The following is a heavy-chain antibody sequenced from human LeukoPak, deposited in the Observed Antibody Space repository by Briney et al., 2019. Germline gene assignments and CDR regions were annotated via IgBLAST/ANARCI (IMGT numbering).Heavy chain of an antibody. V-gene: IGHV3-23*01. CDR1: GFTFSSYA. Sequence: GGSLRLSCAASGFTFSSYAMSWVRQAPGKGLEWVSAISGSGGSTYYADSVKGRFTISRDNSKNTLYLQMNSLRAEDTAVYYCAKRETGYSYGKAYWYFDLWGRSTLVTVSS. CDR2: ISGSGGST. J-gene: IGHJ2*01. D-gene: IGHD5-18*01. CDR3: AKRETGYSYGKAYWYFDL.